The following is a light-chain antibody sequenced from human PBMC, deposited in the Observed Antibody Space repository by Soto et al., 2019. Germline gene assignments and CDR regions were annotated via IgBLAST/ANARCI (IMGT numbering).Light chain of an antibody. CDR3: QRDDSHPYT. V-gene: IGKV1-5*01. CDR1: QSINHW. J-gene: IGKJ2*01. Sequence: DIQMTQSPSSLSASVGDRVTITCRASQSINHWLAWYQQKPGKAPKSLIYDASTLRNGVPSRFSGRGCGTEFTLTISRLHPDDFETYYVQRDDSHPYTSGEGTK. CDR2: DAS.